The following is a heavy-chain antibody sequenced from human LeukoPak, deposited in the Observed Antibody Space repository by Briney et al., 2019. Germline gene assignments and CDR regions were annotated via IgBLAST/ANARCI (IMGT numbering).Heavy chain of an antibody. Sequence: GGSLRLSCAASGFTFSSYSMNWVRQAPGKGLEWVSSISSSSSYIYYADSVKGRFTISRDNDKNSLYLQMNSLRAEDTAVYYCARAHYDILTGPNYFDYWGQGTLVTVSS. J-gene: IGHJ4*02. D-gene: IGHD3-9*01. V-gene: IGHV3-21*01. CDR1: GFTFSSYS. CDR3: ARAHYDILTGPNYFDY. CDR2: ISSSSSYI.